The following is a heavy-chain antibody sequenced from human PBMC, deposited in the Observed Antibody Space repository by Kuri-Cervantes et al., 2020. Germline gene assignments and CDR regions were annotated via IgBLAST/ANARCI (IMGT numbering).Heavy chain of an antibody. Sequence: GGSLRLSCAASGFTFDDYAMHWVRQAPGKGLEWVSGISGSGGSTYYADSVKGRFTISRDNSKNTLYLQMNSLRVEDTAVYYCSRDQAGASFYWGQGTLVTVSS. CDR2: ISGSGGST. D-gene: IGHD1-26*01. J-gene: IGHJ4*02. V-gene: IGHV3-23*01. CDR1: GFTFDDYA. CDR3: SRDQAGASFY.